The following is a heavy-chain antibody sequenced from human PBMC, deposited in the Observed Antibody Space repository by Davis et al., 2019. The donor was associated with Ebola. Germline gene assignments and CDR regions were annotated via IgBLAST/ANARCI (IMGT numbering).Heavy chain of an antibody. CDR3: ARGDDYGDYWGY. CDR1: GFTFSSYW. Sequence: GESPKISCAASGFTFSSYWMSWVRQAPGKGLEWVANIKQDGSEKYYVDSVKGRFTISRDNAKNSLYLQMNSLRAEDTAVYYCARGDDYGDYWGYWGQGTLVTVSS. V-gene: IGHV3-7*04. CDR2: IKQDGSEK. J-gene: IGHJ4*02. D-gene: IGHD4-17*01.